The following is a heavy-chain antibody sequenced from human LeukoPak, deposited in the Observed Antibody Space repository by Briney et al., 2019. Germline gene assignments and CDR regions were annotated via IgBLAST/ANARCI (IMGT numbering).Heavy chain of an antibody. J-gene: IGHJ4*02. CDR1: GFTFSSYW. D-gene: IGHD2-2*01. Sequence: GGSLRLSCAASGFTFSSYWMHWVRQAPGKGLVWVSRINSDGSSTSYADSVKGRFTISRDNAKNTLYLQMNSLRAEDTAVYYCARDGISCSSTSCFYFDYWGQGTLVTVSS. CDR2: INSDGSST. V-gene: IGHV3-74*01. CDR3: ARDGISCSSTSCFYFDY.